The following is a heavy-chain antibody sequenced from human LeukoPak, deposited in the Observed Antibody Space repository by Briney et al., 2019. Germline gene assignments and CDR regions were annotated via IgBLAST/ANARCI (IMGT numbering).Heavy chain of an antibody. Sequence: GGSLRLSCAASGFSVSNNYISWVRQAPGNGLEWVSLMYSDSRTTYADSVRGRFTISRDNSKNTLSLQMNSLRADDTAVYYCARDGGSSTREPTGGYYYYGMDVWGQGTTVTVSS. CDR2: MYSDSRT. CDR1: GFSVSNNY. D-gene: IGHD1-1*01. J-gene: IGHJ6*02. CDR3: ARDGGSSTREPTGGYYYYGMDV. V-gene: IGHV3-53*01.